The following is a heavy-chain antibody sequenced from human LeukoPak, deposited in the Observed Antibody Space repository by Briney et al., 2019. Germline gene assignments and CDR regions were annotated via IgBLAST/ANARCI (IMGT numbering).Heavy chain of an antibody. V-gene: IGHV4-61*02. D-gene: IGHD6-19*01. CDR1: GGSISSGSYY. Sequence: SETLSLTCTVSGGSISSGSYYWSWIRQPAGKGLEWIGRIYTSGSTNYNPSLKSRVTISVDTSKNQFSLKLSSVTAADTAVYYCARGTAVAGSPYRYWGQGTLVTVSS. J-gene: IGHJ4*02. CDR3: ARGTAVAGSPYRY. CDR2: IYTSGST.